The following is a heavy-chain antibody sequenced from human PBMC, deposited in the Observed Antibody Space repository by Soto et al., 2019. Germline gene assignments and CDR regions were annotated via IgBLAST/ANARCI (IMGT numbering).Heavy chain of an antibody. Sequence: GGSLRLSCTASGFTFSSYAMDWVRQAPGKGLEWLSAISGGGDASHYADSVKGRFTISRDNSKNTLFLQMGSLRAEDTAVYYCAKRQNDFSSGYWPSDYWGQGTLVTVSS. CDR1: GFTFSSYA. CDR2: ISGGGDAS. J-gene: IGHJ4*02. V-gene: IGHV3-23*01. CDR3: AKRQNDFSSGYWPSDY. D-gene: IGHD3-3*01.